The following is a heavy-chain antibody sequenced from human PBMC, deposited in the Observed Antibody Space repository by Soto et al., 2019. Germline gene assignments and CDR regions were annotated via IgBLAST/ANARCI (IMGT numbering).Heavy chain of an antibody. CDR3: ARSAFGGVIVMGSSRFDY. CDR2: ISAYNGNT. J-gene: IGHJ4*02. Sequence: ASVKVSCKASGYTFTSYGISWVRQAPGQGLEWMGWISAYNGNTNYAQKLQGRVTMNTDTSTSTAYMELRSLRSDDTAVYYCARSAFGGVIVMGSSRFDYWGQGTLVTVSS. V-gene: IGHV1-18*04. CDR1: GYTFTSYG. D-gene: IGHD3-16*02.